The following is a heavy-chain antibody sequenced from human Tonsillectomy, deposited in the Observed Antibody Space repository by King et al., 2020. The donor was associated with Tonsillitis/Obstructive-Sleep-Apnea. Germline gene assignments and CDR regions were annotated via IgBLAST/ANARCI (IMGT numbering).Heavy chain of an antibody. J-gene: IGHJ4*02. CDR2: IDRDDDK. CDR3: ARYQWERRYFDY. V-gene: IGHV2-70*01. Sequence: TLKESGPALVKPTQTLTLTCTFSGFSLSTSGMCVSWIRQPPGKALEWLALIDRDDDKYYSTSLKTRLTISKDTSKNQVVLTMTNMDPVDTATYYCARYQWERRYFDYWGQGTLVTVSS. CDR1: GFSLSTSGMC. D-gene: IGHD1-26*01.